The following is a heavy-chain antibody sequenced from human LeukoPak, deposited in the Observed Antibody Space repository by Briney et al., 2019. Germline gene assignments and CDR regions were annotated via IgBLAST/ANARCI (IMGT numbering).Heavy chain of an antibody. CDR3: ARDDIVVVPTANYYYGMDV. V-gene: IGHV1-46*01. CDR2: INPSGGSA. CDR1: GYTFTSYY. D-gene: IGHD2-2*01. Sequence: VASVKVSCKASGYTFTSYYMHWVRQAPGQGLEWMGIINPSGGSASYAQKFQGRVTMTRDTSTSTVYMELSSLRSEDTAVYYCARDDIVVVPTANYYYGMDVWGKGTTVTVSS. J-gene: IGHJ6*04.